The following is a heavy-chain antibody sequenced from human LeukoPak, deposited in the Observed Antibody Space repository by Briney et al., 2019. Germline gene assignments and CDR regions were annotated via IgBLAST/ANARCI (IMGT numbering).Heavy chain of an antibody. V-gene: IGHV3-48*03. CDR2: ITGSGSTK. D-gene: IGHD3-22*01. CDR1: GFTFSTYE. CDR3: ARLLDISDH. J-gene: IGHJ4*02. Sequence: PGGSLRLSCAASGFTFSTYEMNWVRQAPGKGLEWLSYITGSGSTKYYADSVRGRFTISRDNSKNSLYLRINSLRAEDTAVYYCARLLDISDHWGQGTLVTVSS.